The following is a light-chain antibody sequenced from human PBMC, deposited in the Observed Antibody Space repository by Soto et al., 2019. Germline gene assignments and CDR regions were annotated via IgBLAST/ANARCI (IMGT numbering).Light chain of an antibody. V-gene: IGLV2-14*01. CDR2: EVT. Sequence: LTQPASVSGSPGQTITISCTGTSSDIGGYNAVSWYQHHPGKAPKLIIYEVTHRPSGVSDRFSASKSGNTASLTISGLQAEDEADYYCNSFRVSHLYVFGTGTKVTVL. CDR1: SSDIGGYNA. J-gene: IGLJ1*01. CDR3: NSFRVSHLYV.